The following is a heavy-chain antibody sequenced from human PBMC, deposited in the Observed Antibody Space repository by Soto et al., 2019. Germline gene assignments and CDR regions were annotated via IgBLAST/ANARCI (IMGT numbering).Heavy chain of an antibody. Sequence: ASVKVSCKASGGTFSSYAISWVRQAPGQGLEWMGGIIPIFGTANYAQKFQGRVTITADESTSTAYMELSSLRSEDTAVYYCASNAFYGDYDVAALRAPIKSGYYYGMDVWGQGTTVTVSS. CDR1: GGTFSSYA. CDR3: ASNAFYGDYDVAALRAPIKSGYYYGMDV. J-gene: IGHJ6*02. CDR2: IIPIFGTA. V-gene: IGHV1-69*13. D-gene: IGHD4-17*01.